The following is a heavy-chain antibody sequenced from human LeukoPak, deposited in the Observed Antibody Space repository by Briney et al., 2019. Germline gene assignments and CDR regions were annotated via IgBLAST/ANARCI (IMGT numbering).Heavy chain of an antibody. Sequence: PGRSLRLSCAASGFTFSSYAMHWVRQAPGKGLEWVAVISYDGSNKYCADSVKGRFTISRDNSKNTLYLQMNSLRAEDTAVYYCARVGLRSTYYFDYWGQGTLVTVSS. V-gene: IGHV3-30*04. CDR2: ISYDGSNK. J-gene: IGHJ4*02. CDR3: ARVGLRSTYYFDY. D-gene: IGHD3-3*01. CDR1: GFTFSSYA.